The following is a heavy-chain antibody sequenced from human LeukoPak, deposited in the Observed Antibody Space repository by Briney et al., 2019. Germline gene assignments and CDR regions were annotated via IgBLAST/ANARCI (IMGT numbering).Heavy chain of an antibody. CDR2: ISADNANT. V-gene: IGHV1-18*01. D-gene: IGHD2-15*01. CDR3: ARDSCSGGACYLGDY. Sequence: GASVKVSCKASGYTFTIYGISWVRQAPGQGLEWMGWISADNANTNYAQDLKGRDTMTTDTSTSTAYMELRSLRSDDTAIYYCARDSCSGGACYLGDYWGQGTLVAVSS. CDR1: GYTFTIYG. J-gene: IGHJ4*02.